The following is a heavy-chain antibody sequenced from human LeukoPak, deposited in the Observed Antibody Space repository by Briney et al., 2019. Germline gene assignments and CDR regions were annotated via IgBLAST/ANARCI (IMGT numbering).Heavy chain of an antibody. Sequence: GGSLRLSCAVSGFTFSSYSMSWVRQAPGKGLEWVSSISSSGTYKYYADSVKGRFTISRDNAKNSLYLQMNSLRAEDTAVYYCARVLWFGGIYYFDYWGQGTLVTVSS. CDR3: ARVLWFGGIYYFDY. V-gene: IGHV3-21*01. CDR2: ISSSGTYK. CDR1: GFTFSSYS. J-gene: IGHJ4*02. D-gene: IGHD3-10*01.